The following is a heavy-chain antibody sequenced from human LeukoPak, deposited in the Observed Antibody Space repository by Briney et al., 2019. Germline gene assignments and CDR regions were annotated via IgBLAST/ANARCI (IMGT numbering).Heavy chain of an antibody. V-gene: IGHV4-34*01. CDR1: GGSFSGYY. D-gene: IGHD6-13*01. CDR3: ARGYSSSWYRE. J-gene: IGHJ1*01. CDR2: INHSGST. Sequence: PSETLTLTCAVYGGSFSGYYWSWIRQPPGRGLEWIGEINHSGSTNYSPSLKSRATISVDTSKNQFSLKLSSVTAADTAVYYCARGYSSSWYREWGQGTLVTVSS.